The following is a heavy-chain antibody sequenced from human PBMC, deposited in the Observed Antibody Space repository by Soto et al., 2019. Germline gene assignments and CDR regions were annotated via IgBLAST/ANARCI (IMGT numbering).Heavy chain of an antibody. D-gene: IGHD2-21*02. Sequence: QVQLVQSGAEVKKPGSSVRVFCRSSGDTFSSYIVNWLRLAPGRGLEWMGRVIPVLTTTDYAQNFRGRVTISADRSTNTVYLDLSSLRSDDTAVYYCARRRYCGYDCYHKHYYGMDVWGQGSLVTVAS. CDR2: VIPVLTTT. V-gene: IGHV1-69*08. CDR3: ARRRYCGYDCYHKHYYGMDV. J-gene: IGHJ6*02. CDR1: GDTFSSYI.